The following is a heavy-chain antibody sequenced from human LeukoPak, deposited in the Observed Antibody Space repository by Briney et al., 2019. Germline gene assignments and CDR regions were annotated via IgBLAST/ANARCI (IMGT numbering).Heavy chain of an antibody. CDR1: GGSISSSSYY. Sequence: PSETLSLTCTVSGGSISSSSYYWGWIRQPPGKGPEWIGYIYYSGSTNYSPSLKSRVTISVDTSKNQFSLKLSSVTAADTALYYCARHSRGYYFDYWGQGTLVTVSS. CDR3: ARHSRGYYFDY. CDR2: IYYSGST. D-gene: IGHD3-22*01. J-gene: IGHJ4*02. V-gene: IGHV4-61*05.